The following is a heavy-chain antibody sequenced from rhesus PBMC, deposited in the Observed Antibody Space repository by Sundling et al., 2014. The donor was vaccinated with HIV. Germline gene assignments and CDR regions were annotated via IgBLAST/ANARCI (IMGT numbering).Heavy chain of an antibody. D-gene: IGHD5-24*01. J-gene: IGHJ4*01. CDR1: GGSISGFS. Sequence: QVQLQESGPGLVKPSETLSLTCAVSGGSISGFSWSWIRLPPGKGLEWVGYIGGSSENTNYKPSLKSRVTISRDTSKNQFSLKLSSVTAADTAVYYCARVYSGYSRDFDYWGQGVLVTVSS. CDR2: IGGSSENT. V-gene: IGHV4-165*01. CDR3: ARVYSGYSRDFDY.